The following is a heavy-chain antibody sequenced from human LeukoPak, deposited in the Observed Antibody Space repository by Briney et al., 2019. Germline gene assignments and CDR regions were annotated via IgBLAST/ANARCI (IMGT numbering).Heavy chain of an antibody. CDR3: ARVRGSGSLG. D-gene: IGHD3-10*01. Sequence: SETLSLTCTVSGYSISSGYYWGWIRQPPGKGLEWIGSIYHSGSTYYNPSLKSRVTISVDTSKNQFSLKLSSVTAADTAVYYCARVRGSGSLGWGQGTLVTVSS. V-gene: IGHV4-38-2*02. CDR2: IYHSGST. J-gene: IGHJ4*02. CDR1: GYSISSGYY.